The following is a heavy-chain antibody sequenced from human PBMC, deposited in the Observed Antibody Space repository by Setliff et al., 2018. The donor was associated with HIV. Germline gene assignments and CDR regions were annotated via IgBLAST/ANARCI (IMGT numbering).Heavy chain of an antibody. CDR3: AREAPEDYFDN. V-gene: IGHV1-46*01. CDR2: INPSGDSR. CDR1: GHTFTAYY. J-gene: IGHJ4*02. Sequence: GASVKVSCKASGHTFTAYYMHWVRKAPGQGLEWMGMINPSGDSRYYAQRFRGRVTMTRDTSTNTVYMELSRLRSDDTAVYYCAREAPEDYFDNWGQGTLVTVPQ.